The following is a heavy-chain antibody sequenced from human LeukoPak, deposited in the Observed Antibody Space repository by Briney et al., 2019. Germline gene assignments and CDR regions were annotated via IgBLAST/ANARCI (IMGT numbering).Heavy chain of an antibody. CDR1: GGSFSGYY. V-gene: IGHV4-34*01. D-gene: IGHD3-3*01. J-gene: IGHJ3*02. Sequence: PSETLSLTCAVYGGSFSGYYWSWIRQPPGKGLEWIGEINHSGSTYYNPSLKSRVTISVDTSKNQFSLKLSSVTAADTAVYYCARPTPAPYDFWSAQSAFDIWGQGTMVTVSS. CDR3: ARPTPAPYDFWSAQSAFDI. CDR2: INHSGST.